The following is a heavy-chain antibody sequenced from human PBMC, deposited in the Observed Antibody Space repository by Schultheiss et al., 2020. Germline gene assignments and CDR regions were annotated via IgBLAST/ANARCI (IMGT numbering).Heavy chain of an antibody. CDR3: ARTNSSIVGAILDY. Sequence: TLSLTCAVYGGSFSGYYWSWIRQPPGKALEWLARIDWDDDKYYSTSLKTRLTISKDTSKNQVVLTMTNMDPVDTATYYCARTNSSIVGAILDYWGQGTLVTVSS. CDR1: GGSFSGYY. CDR2: IDWDDDK. D-gene: IGHD1-26*01. J-gene: IGHJ4*02. V-gene: IGHV2-70*11.